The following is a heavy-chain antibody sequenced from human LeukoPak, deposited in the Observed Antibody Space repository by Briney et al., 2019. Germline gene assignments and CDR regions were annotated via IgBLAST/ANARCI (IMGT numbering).Heavy chain of an antibody. J-gene: IGHJ3*02. CDR3: ARTPSDAFDI. Sequence: SETLSLTCSVSGGSISSHYWSWIRQPPGKGLEWLGYIYYSGSTNYNPSLKSRVTISVDRSKNQFSLKLSSVTAADTAVYYCARTPSDAFDIWGQGTMVTVSS. V-gene: IGHV4-59*11. CDR2: IYYSGST. CDR1: GGSISSHY.